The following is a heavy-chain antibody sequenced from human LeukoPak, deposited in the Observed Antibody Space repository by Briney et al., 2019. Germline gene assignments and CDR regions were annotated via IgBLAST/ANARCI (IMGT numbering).Heavy chain of an antibody. CDR2: IYPGDSDT. J-gene: IGHJ4*02. V-gene: IGHV5-51*01. CDR1: GYSFTTYW. Sequence: GESLKISCKGSGYSFTTYWIGWVRQMPGKGLEWMGIIYPGDSDTRYSPSFQGQVTISADKSINTAYLQWSSLKASDTAIYFCARWPNTGTYFDFWGQGTLVTVSS. D-gene: IGHD1-14*01. CDR3: ARWPNTGTYFDF.